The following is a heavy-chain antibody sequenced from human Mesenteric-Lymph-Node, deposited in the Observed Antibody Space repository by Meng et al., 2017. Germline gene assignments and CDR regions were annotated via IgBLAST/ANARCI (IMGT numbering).Heavy chain of an antibody. CDR3: ASSAMDV. D-gene: IGHD6-25*01. CDR1: GGSISSYY. Sequence: SETLSLTCTVSGGSISSYYWSWIRQPPGKGLEWIGYIYYSGSTNYNPSLKSRVTISVDTSKNQFSLKLSSVTAADTAVYYCASSAMDVWGQGTTVTVSS. J-gene: IGHJ6*02. V-gene: IGHV4-59*01. CDR2: IYYSGST.